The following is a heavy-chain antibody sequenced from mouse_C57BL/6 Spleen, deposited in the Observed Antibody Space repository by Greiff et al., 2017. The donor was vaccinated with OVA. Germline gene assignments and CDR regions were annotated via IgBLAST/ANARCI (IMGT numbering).Heavy chain of an antibody. Sequence: VKLQESGAELVRPGTSVKVSCKASGYAFTNYLIEWVKQRPGQGLEWIGVINPGSGGTNYNEKFKGKATLTADKSSSTAYMQLSSLTSEDSAVYFCARCYYGSSYEYYAMDYWGQGTSVTVSS. CDR2: INPGSGGT. D-gene: IGHD1-1*01. J-gene: IGHJ4*01. CDR1: GYAFTNYL. CDR3: ARCYYGSSYEYYAMDY. V-gene: IGHV1-54*01.